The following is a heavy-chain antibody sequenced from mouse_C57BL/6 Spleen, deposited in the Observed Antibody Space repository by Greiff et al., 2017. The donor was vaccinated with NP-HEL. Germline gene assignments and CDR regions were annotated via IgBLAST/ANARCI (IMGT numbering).Heavy chain of an antibody. CDR3: ARYHYGSSFYAMDY. CDR1: GYTFTSYG. Sequence: QVQLQQSGAELARPGASVKLSCKASGYTFTSYGISWVKQRTGQGLEWIGEIYPRSGNTYYNEKFKGKATLTADKSSSTAYMELRSLTSEDSAVYFCARYHYGSSFYAMDYWGQGTSVTVSS. V-gene: IGHV1-81*01. J-gene: IGHJ4*01. D-gene: IGHD1-1*01. CDR2: IYPRSGNT.